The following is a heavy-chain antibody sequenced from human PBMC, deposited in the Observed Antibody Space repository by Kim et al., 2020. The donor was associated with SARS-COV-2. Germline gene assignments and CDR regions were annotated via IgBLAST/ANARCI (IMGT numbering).Heavy chain of an antibody. D-gene: IGHD2-15*01. CDR1: GFIFSNAW. V-gene: IGHV3-15*01. CDR3: TTDSTVVVVAATGRDYYYGMDV. Sequence: GGSLRLSCAASGFIFSNAWMSWVRQAPGKGLEWVGRIKSKTDGGTTDYAAPVKGRFTISRDDSKNTLYLQMNSLKTEDTAVYYCTTDSTVVVVAATGRDYYYGMDVWGQGTTVTVSS. CDR2: IKSKTDGGTT. J-gene: IGHJ6*02.